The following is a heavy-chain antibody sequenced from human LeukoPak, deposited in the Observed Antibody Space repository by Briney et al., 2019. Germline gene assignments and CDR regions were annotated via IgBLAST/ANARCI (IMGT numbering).Heavy chain of an antibody. Sequence: PGGSLRLSCTGSGFTFSRRSLNWVRQAPGEGLEWVSYISSSSSTIYYADSVKGRFTISRDNAKNLLYLQMNSLRAEDTAVYYCARDGPMFDAFDIWGQGTMVTVSS. V-gene: IGHV3-48*01. CDR3: ARDGPMFDAFDI. J-gene: IGHJ3*02. D-gene: IGHD3-10*02. CDR2: ISSSSSTI. CDR1: GFTFSRRS.